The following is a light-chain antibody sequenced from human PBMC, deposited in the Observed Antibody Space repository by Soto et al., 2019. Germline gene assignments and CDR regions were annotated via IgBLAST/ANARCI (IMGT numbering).Light chain of an antibody. CDR3: QEFHSSSRT. V-gene: IGKV1-5*03. CDR1: RNIDSW. Sequence: DIRMTQSPSTLSASLGDRVTISCRASRNIDSWLAWYQQRPGGIPRLLIYSASNLQNGVPSRFSGSGSGTDFTLTINGLQPDDFATYYCQEFHSSSRTFGQGTRVDMK. J-gene: IGKJ1*01. CDR2: SAS.